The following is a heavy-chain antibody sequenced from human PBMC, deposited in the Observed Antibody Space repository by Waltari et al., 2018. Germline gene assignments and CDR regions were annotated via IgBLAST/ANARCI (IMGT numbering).Heavy chain of an antibody. J-gene: IGHJ4*02. Sequence: QLQLQQRSAAVLMPSETLSHPCAVAGGSLSGYYWAWIRQSPGKGLKWVGEINHSGSRSYTPSLKSRVTISVDTSHRQFSLNLSSVTAADTAFYYCAGSDSNYINRIMRPTWPWGQGTLVTVST. CDR1: GGSLSGYY. D-gene: IGHD4-4*01. V-gene: IGHV4-34*01. CDR2: INHSGSR. CDR3: AGSDSNYINRIMRPTWP.